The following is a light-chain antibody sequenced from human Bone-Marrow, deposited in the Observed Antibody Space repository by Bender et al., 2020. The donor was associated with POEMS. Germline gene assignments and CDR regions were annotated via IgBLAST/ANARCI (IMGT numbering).Light chain of an antibody. V-gene: IGLV2-14*01. CDR3: SSYTNSITYVI. Sequence: QSALTQPASVSGSPGQSITISCTGTTNDIGAYTFVSWYQLHPGKAPKLMIYDVTNRASGVSNRFSASKSGNTASLSISGLQAEDEAEYYCSSYTNSITYVIFGGGTKLTVL. CDR1: TNDIGAYTF. J-gene: IGLJ2*01. CDR2: DVT.